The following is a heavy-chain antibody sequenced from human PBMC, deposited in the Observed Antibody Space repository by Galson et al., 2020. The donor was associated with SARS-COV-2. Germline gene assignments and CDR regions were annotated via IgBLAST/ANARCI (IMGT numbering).Heavy chain of an antibody. D-gene: IGHD6-19*01. Sequence: SETLSLTCTVSGGSISSSSYYWGWIRQPPGKGLEWIGSIYYSGSTYYNPSLKSRVTISVDTSKNQFSLKLSSVTAADTAVYYCASLTVAGTGFVDYWGQGTLVTVSS. CDR1: GGSISSSSYY. V-gene: IGHV4-39*01. CDR3: ASLTVAGTGFVDY. J-gene: IGHJ4*02. CDR2: IYYSGST.